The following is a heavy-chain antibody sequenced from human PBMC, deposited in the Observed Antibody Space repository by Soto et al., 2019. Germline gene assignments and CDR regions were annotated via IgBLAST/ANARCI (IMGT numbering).Heavy chain of an antibody. CDR1: GGSIDYYY. V-gene: IGHV4-59*01. CDR3: ARDSTAWFPYYGIDV. D-gene: IGHD3-10*01. J-gene: IGHJ6*02. CDR2: ISDSGST. Sequence: QVQLQESGPGLVKPSETLSLTCTVSGGSIDYYYWSWIRQPPGKGLEWLGYISDSGSTSYNPSLRSRVTISVATSKNQFALRLSSVTAADTAVYYCARDSTAWFPYYGIDVWGQGTTVTVSS.